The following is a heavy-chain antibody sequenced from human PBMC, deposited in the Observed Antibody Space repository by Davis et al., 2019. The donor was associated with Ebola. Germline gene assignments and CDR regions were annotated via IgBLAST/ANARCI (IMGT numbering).Heavy chain of an antibody. D-gene: IGHD2-21*02. V-gene: IGHV4-59*01. CDR1: GASISSYY. Sequence: SETLSLTCTVSGASISSYYWSWIRQPPGKGLEWIGYIYYSGSTNYNPSLKSRVTISVDTSKNQFSLKLSSVTAADTAVYYCANCGGDCNGMDVWGQGTTVTVSS. J-gene: IGHJ6*02. CDR2: IYYSGST. CDR3: ANCGGDCNGMDV.